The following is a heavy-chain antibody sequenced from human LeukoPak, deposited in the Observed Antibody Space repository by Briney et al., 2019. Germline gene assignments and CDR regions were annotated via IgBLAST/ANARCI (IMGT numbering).Heavy chain of an antibody. V-gene: IGHV3-23*01. CDR2: ISGSGGST. Sequence: GGSLRLSCAASGFTFSSYWMHWVRQAPGKGLEWVSAISGSGGSTYYADSVKGRFTISRDNSKNTLYLQMNSLRAEDTAVYYCAKSLNYYDIRGFDYWGQGTLVTVSS. CDR1: GFTFSSYW. J-gene: IGHJ4*02. CDR3: AKSLNYYDIRGFDY. D-gene: IGHD3-22*01.